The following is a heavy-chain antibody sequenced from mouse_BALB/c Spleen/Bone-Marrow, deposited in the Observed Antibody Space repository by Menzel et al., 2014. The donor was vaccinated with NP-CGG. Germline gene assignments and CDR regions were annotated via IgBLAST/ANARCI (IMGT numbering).Heavy chain of an antibody. CDR2: ISYSGFT. D-gene: IGHD2-14*01. CDR3: SRDYRYDTWFSY. CDR1: GYSITSDYA. Sequence: EVQGVESGPGLVKPSQSLSLTCTVTGYSITSDYAWNWIRQFPGSKLEWMGYISYSGFTSYNPSLKSRISITRDTSKNQFFLQLNSVTTEDTATYYCSRDYRYDTWFSYWGQGTLVTVSA. J-gene: IGHJ3*01. V-gene: IGHV3-2*02.